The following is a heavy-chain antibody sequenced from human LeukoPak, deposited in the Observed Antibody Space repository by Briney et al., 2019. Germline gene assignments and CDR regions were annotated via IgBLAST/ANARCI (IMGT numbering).Heavy chain of an antibody. CDR1: GGSFSGYY. J-gene: IGHJ4*02. Sequence: SETLSLTCAVYGGSFSGYYWSWIRQPPGKGLEWIGEINHSGSTNYNPSLKSRVTISVDTSKNQFSLKLRSVTAADTAVYYCARGYCSSTSCYKARRWQQLVPYYFDYWGQGTLVTVSS. CDR2: INHSGST. D-gene: IGHD2-2*02. V-gene: IGHV4-34*01. CDR3: ARGYCSSTSCYKARRWQQLVPYYFDY.